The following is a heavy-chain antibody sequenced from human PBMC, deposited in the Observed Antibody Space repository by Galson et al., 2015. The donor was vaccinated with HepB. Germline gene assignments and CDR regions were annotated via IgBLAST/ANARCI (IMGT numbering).Heavy chain of an antibody. CDR2: ISYDGSNK. Sequence: SLRLSCAASGFTFSSYAMHWVRQAPGKGLEWVAVISYDGSNKYYADSVKGRFTISRDNSKNTLYLQTNSLRAEDTAVYYCARDPTGSGVPAAIAWFDPWGQGTLVTVSS. CDR1: GFTFSSYA. CDR3: ARDPTGSGVPAAIAWFDP. V-gene: IGHV3-30-3*01. D-gene: IGHD2-2*01. J-gene: IGHJ5*02.